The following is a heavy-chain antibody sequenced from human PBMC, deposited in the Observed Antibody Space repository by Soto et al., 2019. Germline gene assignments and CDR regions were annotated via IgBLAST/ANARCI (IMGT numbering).Heavy chain of an antibody. CDR3: ANILNLWYSSSPNVDY. CDR2: ISYDGSNK. D-gene: IGHD6-6*01. CDR1: GFTFSSYG. V-gene: IGHV3-30*18. Sequence: GGSLRLSCAASGFTFSSYGMHWVRQAPGKGLEWVAVISYDGSNKYYADSVKGRFTISRDNSKNTLYLQMNSLRAEDTAVYYCANILNLWYSSSPNVDYWGQGTLVTVSS. J-gene: IGHJ4*02.